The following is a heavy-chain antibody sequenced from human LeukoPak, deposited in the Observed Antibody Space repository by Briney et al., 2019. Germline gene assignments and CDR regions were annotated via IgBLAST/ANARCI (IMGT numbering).Heavy chain of an antibody. D-gene: IGHD4-17*01. CDR3: AKALSGDYEHWFDP. J-gene: IGHJ5*02. CDR1: GFTFSSYA. CDR2: ISGSGGST. Sequence: PGGSLRLSCAASGFTFSSYAMSWVRQAPGKGLEWVSAISGSGGSTYYADSVKGRFTISRDHSKNTLYLQMNSLRAEDTAVYYCAKALSGDYEHWFDPWGQGTLVTVSS. V-gene: IGHV3-23*01.